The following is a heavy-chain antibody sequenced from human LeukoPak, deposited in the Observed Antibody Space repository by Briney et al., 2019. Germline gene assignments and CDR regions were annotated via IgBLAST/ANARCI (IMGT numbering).Heavy chain of an antibody. CDR3: ASGGPVTASSFDF. J-gene: IGHJ4*02. CDR1: GFSVTSFY. Sequence: PGGSLRLSCAVSGFSVTSFYMSWVRQAPGKGLECVSIIYTGRTTKYADTVKGRFTISRDNSNNILYLQMNSLRAEDTAIYYCASGGPVTASSFDFWGQGTLVTVSS. CDR2: IYTGRTT. D-gene: IGHD2-21*02. V-gene: IGHV3-66*01.